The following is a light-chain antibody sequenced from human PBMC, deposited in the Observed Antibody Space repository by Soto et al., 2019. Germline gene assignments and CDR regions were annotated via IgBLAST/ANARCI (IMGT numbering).Light chain of an antibody. CDR3: SSYASSSTLAG. CDR2: EVS. V-gene: IGLV2-14*01. CDR1: SSDVGGYNY. Sequence: QSVLTQPASVSGSPGQTITISCTGTSSDVGGYNYVSWYQQHPGKAPKLMIYEVSNRPSGVSNRFSGSRSGNTASLTISGLQAEVVADYYCSSYASSSTLAGFGSGTNATV. J-gene: IGLJ1*01.